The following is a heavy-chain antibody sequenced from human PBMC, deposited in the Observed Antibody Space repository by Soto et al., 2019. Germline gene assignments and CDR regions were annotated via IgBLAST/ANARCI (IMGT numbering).Heavy chain of an antibody. V-gene: IGHV3-30*03. CDR2: ISYDGSNK. Sequence: ESGGGVVQPGRSLRLSCAASGFTFSSYGMHWVRQAPGKGLEWVAVISYDGSNKYYADSVKGRFTISRDNSKNTLYLQMNSLRAEDTAVYYCASVHDYGDYNYGMDVWGQGTTVTVSS. D-gene: IGHD4-17*01. CDR3: ASVHDYGDYNYGMDV. CDR1: GFTFSSYG. J-gene: IGHJ6*02.